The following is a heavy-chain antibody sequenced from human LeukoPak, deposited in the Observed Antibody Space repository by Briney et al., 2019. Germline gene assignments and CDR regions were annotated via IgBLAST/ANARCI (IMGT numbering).Heavy chain of an antibody. CDR2: IYYSGST. V-gene: IGHV4-39*01. CDR3: ARHGGIDY. J-gene: IGHJ4*02. Sequence: SETLSLTCTVSGGSISSSSYYWGWIRQPPGKGLEWIGSIYYSGSTYYNPSLKSRVTISVDTSKNQFSLKLSSVTAADTAVYYCARHGGIDYWGQGTLVTVSS. CDR1: GGSISSSSYY. D-gene: IGHD3-16*01.